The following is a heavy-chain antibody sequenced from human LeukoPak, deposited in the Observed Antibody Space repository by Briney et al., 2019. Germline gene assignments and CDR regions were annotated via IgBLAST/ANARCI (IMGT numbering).Heavy chain of an antibody. CDR3: ARAGGYGGVLNF. D-gene: IGHD3-22*01. CDR2: INSDGSTT. Sequence: GGSLRLSCAASGFTFSSYSMNWVRQAPGKGLVWVSLINSDGSTTTYGDSVRGRFTISRDNAKNTLNLQMNSVTAEDTAVYYCARAGGYGGVLNFWGQGTLVTVSS. J-gene: IGHJ4*02. CDR1: GFTFSSYS. V-gene: IGHV3-74*01.